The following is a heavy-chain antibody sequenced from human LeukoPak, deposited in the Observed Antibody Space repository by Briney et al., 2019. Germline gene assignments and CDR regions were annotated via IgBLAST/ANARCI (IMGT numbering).Heavy chain of an antibody. Sequence: ASVKVSCKASGYTFTSYGISWVRQAPGQGLEWMGWISAYNGNTNYAQKLQGRVTMTTDTSTSTAYMELRSLRSGDTAVYYCARDWENGDGYNFGDYFDYWGQGTLVTVSS. CDR2: ISAYNGNT. CDR1: GYTFTSYG. J-gene: IGHJ4*02. CDR3: ARDWENGDGYNFGDYFDY. D-gene: IGHD5-24*01. V-gene: IGHV1-18*01.